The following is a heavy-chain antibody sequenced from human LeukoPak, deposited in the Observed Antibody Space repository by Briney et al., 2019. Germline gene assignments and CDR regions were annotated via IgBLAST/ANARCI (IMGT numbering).Heavy chain of an antibody. CDR3: AKDTRELPHTRYFDY. V-gene: IGHV3-23*01. J-gene: IGHJ4*02. Sequence: GGTLRLSCAASGFTFSSYGMSWVRQAPGKGLEWVSAISGSGGSTYYADSVKGRFTISRDNSKNTLYLQMNSLRAEDTAVYYCAKDTRELPHTRYFDYWGQGTLVTVSS. CDR2: ISGSGGST. CDR1: GFTFSSYG. D-gene: IGHD1-26*01.